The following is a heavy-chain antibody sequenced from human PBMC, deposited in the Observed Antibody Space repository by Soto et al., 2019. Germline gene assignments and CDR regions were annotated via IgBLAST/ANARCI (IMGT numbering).Heavy chain of an antibody. Sequence: QLQLQESGPGLVKPSETLSLTCTVSGGSVSSNSYSWGWIRQSPGKGLEWIGTIYSSENTYYNPSLLSRVTISVDTSKNEFSLRLSSVTAADTAVCYCARLNGYCVSTNCHGYYGMDVWGQGTTVTVSS. CDR3: ARLNGYCVSTNCHGYYGMDV. CDR1: GGSVSSNSYS. J-gene: IGHJ6*02. D-gene: IGHD2-2*03. V-gene: IGHV4-39*01. CDR2: IYSSENT.